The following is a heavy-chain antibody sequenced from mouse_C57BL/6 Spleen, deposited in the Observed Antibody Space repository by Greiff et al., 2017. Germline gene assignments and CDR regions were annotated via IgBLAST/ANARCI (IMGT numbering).Heavy chain of an antibody. Sequence: VQLQQSGAELARPGASVKMSCKASGYTFTSYTMHWVKQRPGQGLEWIGYINPSSGYTKYTQKFKDKATLTADKSSSTAYMQLSSLTSEDSAVYYCARADDCEIGAYWYFDVWGTGTTLTVSS. V-gene: IGHV1-4*01. CDR2: INPSSGYT. D-gene: IGHD2-4*01. J-gene: IGHJ1*03. CDR1: GYTFTSYT. CDR3: ARADDCEIGAYWYFDV.